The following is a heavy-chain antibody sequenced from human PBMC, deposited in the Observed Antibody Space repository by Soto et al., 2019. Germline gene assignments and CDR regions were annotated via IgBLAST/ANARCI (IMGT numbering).Heavy chain of an antibody. CDR1: GFTFSDAW. D-gene: IGHD2-8*02. V-gene: IGHV3-15*07. CDR2: IKSKIDGGTT. Sequence: EVQLVESGGGLVKPGGSLRLSCAASGFTFSDAWMNWVRQAPGKGREWVGRIKSKIDGGTTDYAAPVKGRFIISRDDSKNTVYLQMNSLKTEDTAVYYCLEYWHGMDVWGQGTTVTVSS. CDR3: LEYWHGMDV. J-gene: IGHJ6*02.